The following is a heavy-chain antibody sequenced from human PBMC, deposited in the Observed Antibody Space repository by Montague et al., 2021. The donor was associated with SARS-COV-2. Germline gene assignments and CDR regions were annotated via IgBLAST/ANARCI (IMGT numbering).Heavy chain of an antibody. D-gene: IGHD2/OR15-2a*01. V-gene: IGHV4-38-2*02. J-gene: IGHJ6*02. Sequence: SETLSLTCTVSGYSITHAYYWGWIRQPPGKGLEWIGNICHGGSTYYNPPLKRLATISVDTSNNQFSLKLTSVTAADTAVYYCARTSKYCPPTNYYFPNAMDVWGQGTTVTVSS. CDR2: ICHGGST. CDR1: GYSITHAYY. CDR3: ARTSKYCPPTNYYFPNAMDV.